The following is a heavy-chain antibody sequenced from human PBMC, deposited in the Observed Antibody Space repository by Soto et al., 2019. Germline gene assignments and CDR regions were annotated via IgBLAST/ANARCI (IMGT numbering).Heavy chain of an antibody. CDR3: DTAPREGSFGY. Sequence: ASVKVSCKSSGYTFTSYDFNWVRQATGQEPEWMGWMNPDSGNTGYALKFQGRVTMTRDTSISTPYMELSSLRSDDTAVCCRDTAPREGSFGYWGPGDLGTGSS. CDR2: MNPDSGNT. D-gene: IGHD3-10*01. V-gene: IGHV1-8*01. J-gene: IGHJ4*02. CDR1: GYTFTSYD.